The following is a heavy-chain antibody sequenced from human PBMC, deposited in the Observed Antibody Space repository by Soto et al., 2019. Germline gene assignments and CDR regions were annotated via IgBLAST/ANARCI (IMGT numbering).Heavy chain of an antibody. Sequence: EVQLVESGGGLIQPGGSLRLSCAASGFTVSSNYMSWVRQAPGKGLEWVSVIYSGGSTYYADALKGRFTISRDNSKNTLYLHRNSMRAEDTAVYYCARDQAAALPYFYYYGMDVWGQGTTVTVSS. J-gene: IGHJ6*02. CDR3: ARDQAAALPYFYYYGMDV. CDR1: GFTVSSNY. CDR2: IYSGGST. D-gene: IGHD6-13*01. V-gene: IGHV3-53*01.